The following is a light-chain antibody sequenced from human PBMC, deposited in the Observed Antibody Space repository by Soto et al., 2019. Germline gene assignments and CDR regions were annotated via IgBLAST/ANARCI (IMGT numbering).Light chain of an antibody. J-gene: IGLJ3*02. CDR3: SAYTARSPLV. V-gene: IGLV2-14*01. CDR2: EVR. Sequence: QSALTQPASVSGSAGQSITISCSGTMRDVGAYNLVSWYQQHPGTAPKLIIYEVRNRPSGISSRFSGSRSGNTASLTISGRQSEDEGDYYCSAYTARSPLVFGGGTKLTVL. CDR1: MRDVGAYNL.